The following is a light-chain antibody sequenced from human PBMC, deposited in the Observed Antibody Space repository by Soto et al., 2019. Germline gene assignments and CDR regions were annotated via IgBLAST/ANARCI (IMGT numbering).Light chain of an antibody. J-gene: IGLJ1*01. V-gene: IGLV1-40*01. CDR2: GNT. Sequence: QSVLTQPPSVSGAPGQRVTISRTGSSSNIGSTYDVQWYQQLPGTAPKLLIHGNTNRPSGVPDRFSGSKSGTSASLAITGLRADDEADYYCQSYDDSLSVHYVFGTGTKVTVL. CDR3: QSYDDSLSVHYV. CDR1: SSNIGSTYD.